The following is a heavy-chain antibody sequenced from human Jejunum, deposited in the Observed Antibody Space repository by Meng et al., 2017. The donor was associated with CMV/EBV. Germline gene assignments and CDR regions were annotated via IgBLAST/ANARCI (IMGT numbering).Heavy chain of an antibody. CDR1: GDPSSSGSHY. V-gene: IGHV4-39*07. CDR3: ARDLTNNWFYY. CDR2: MLFSGIA. J-gene: IGHJ4*02. Sequence: QRQRQGCGPGLLTPAGTRSLTWTASGDPSSSGSHYWAWIRQSPGKRLEWIGSMLFSGIADYNPSLKSRVTISLDATQRQFSLRLTSVTAADTAVYFCARDLTNNWFYYWGQGTLVTVSS. D-gene: IGHD1-1*01.